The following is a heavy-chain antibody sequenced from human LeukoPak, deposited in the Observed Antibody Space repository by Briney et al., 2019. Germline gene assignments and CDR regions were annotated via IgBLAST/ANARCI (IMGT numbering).Heavy chain of an antibody. D-gene: IGHD3-10*01. V-gene: IGHV4-34*01. J-gene: IGHJ3*02. CDR3: ARGMVRGVIIKGAFDI. Sequence: SETLSLTCAVYGGSFSGYYWSWIRQPPGKGLEWIGEINHSGSTNYNPSLKSRVTISVDTSKNQFSLKLSSVTAADTAVYYCARGMVRGVIIKGAFDIWGQGTMVTVSS. CDR1: GGSFSGYY. CDR2: INHSGST.